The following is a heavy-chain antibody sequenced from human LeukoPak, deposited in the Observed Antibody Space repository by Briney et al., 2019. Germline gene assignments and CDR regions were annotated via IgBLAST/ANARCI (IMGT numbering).Heavy chain of an antibody. Sequence: GGSLRLSCAASGFTFSSYAMSWVRQAPGKGLELVTAISGGAGSTYYADSVKGRFTISRDNSKNTLYLQMNSLRAEDTAVYYCAKGGHTVIVVKIDYWGQGTRVTVSS. V-gene: IGHV3-23*01. J-gene: IGHJ4*02. D-gene: IGHD3-22*01. CDR1: GFTFSSYA. CDR3: AKGGHTVIVVKIDY. CDR2: ISGGAGST.